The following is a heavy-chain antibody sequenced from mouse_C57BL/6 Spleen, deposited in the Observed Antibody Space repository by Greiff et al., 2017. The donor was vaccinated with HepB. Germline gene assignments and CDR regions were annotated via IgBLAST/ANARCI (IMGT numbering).Heavy chain of an antibody. CDR3: VSPQWFAY. V-gene: IGHV10-1*01. Sequence: EVKLMESGGGLVQPKGSLKLSCAASGFSFNTYAMNWVRQAPGKGLEWVARIRSKSNNYATYYADSVKDRFTISRDDSESMLYLQMNNLKTEDTAMYYCVSPQWFAYWGQGTLVTVSA. CDR1: GFSFNTYA. J-gene: IGHJ3*01. CDR2: IRSKSNNYAT.